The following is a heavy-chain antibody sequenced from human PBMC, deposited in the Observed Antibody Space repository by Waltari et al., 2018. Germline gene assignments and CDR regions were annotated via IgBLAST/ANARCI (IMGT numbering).Heavy chain of an antibody. J-gene: IGHJ4*02. Sequence: EVQLVESGGNLVQPGGSLRLSCAASGFTFSGYWMSWLRQAPGKGLGWVGNIKGDGSEKNYVESVKGRFTISRDNAKNSLYLQMNSLRAEDTAVYYCARAGRGEYWGQGTLVTISS. CDR2: IKGDGSEK. CDR3: ARAGRGEY. V-gene: IGHV3-7*01. CDR1: GFTFSGYW. D-gene: IGHD3-10*01.